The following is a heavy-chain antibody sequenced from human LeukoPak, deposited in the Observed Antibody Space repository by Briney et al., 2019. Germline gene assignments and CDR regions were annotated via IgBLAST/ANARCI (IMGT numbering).Heavy chain of an antibody. CDR3: ARDHDSSGYQGYYGMDV. V-gene: IGHV3-30-3*01. CDR1: GFTFSSYA. CDR2: ISYDGSDK. D-gene: IGHD3-22*01. Sequence: GRALRLSCAASGFTFSSYAMHWVRQAPGKGLEWVAVISYDGSDKYYADSVRRRFTISRDNSKNTLYLQMNSLRAEDTAVYYCARDHDSSGYQGYYGMDVWGQGTTVTVSS. J-gene: IGHJ6*02.